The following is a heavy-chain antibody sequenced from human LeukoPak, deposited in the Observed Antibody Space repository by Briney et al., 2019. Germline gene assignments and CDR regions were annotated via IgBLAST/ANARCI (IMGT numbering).Heavy chain of an antibody. CDR2: FDPEHGET. V-gene: IGHV1-24*01. CDR3: ATGRLYYDRWGYYENDAFDL. J-gene: IGHJ3*01. D-gene: IGHD3-22*01. Sequence: ASVKVSCKVSTYTLTELSIHWVRQAPGKGLEWMGGFDPEHGETIYAQKFQGRVIMTEDTSTDTAYMELSGLRSEDTAVYYCATGRLYYDRWGYYENDAFDLWGHGTRVTVTS. CDR1: TYTLTELS.